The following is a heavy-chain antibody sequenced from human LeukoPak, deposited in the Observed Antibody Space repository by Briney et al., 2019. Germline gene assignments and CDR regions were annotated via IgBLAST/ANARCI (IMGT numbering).Heavy chain of an antibody. J-gene: IGHJ4*02. V-gene: IGHV3-9*01. CDR3: ARDSDVPFDY. CDR1: GCTFDDYA. D-gene: IGHD3-16*01. Sequence: GGSLRLFCAASGCTFDDYAMPWVRQAPGRGLEWVSGISWNSGSIGYADSVKGRFTISRDNAKNSLYLQMNSLRAEDTAVYYCARDSDVPFDYWGQGTLVTVSS. CDR2: ISWNSGSI.